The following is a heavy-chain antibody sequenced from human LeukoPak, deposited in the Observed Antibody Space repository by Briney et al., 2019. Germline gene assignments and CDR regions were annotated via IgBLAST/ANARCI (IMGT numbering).Heavy chain of an antibody. D-gene: IGHD6-13*01. V-gene: IGHV4-34*01. J-gene: IGHJ5*02. Sequence: SETLSLTCAVYGGSFSGYYWSWIRQPPGKGLEWIGEINHSGSTNYNPSLKSRVTISVDTSKNQFSLKLSSVTAADTAVYYCARDILRGSSWYGGWFDPWGQGTLVTVSS. CDR3: ARDILRGSSWYGGWFDP. CDR1: GGSFSGYY. CDR2: INHSGST.